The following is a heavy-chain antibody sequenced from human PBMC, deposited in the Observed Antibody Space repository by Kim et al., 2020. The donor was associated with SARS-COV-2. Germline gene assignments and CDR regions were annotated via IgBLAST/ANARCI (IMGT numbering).Heavy chain of an antibody. Sequence: YYAATVKGRSTNTRDNAKDTLYLQMNSLIAQDTAVYYGAKIPPTHDAFDIWGQGTMVTVSS. V-gene: IGHV3-23*01. CDR3: AKIPPTHDAFDI. J-gene: IGHJ3*02.